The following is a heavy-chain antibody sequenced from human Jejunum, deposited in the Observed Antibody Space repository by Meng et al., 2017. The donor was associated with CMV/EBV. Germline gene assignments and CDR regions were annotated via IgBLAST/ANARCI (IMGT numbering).Heavy chain of an antibody. J-gene: IGHJ4*02. Sequence: GFTFSSYAVNWVRQAPGKGLEWVSFIGSSGRTIYFADSVKDRFTISRDNAKNSLYLQMNNLTVEDTAMYYCTRGGWRYSFGSFDYWGQGALVTVSS. CDR1: GFTFSSYA. D-gene: IGHD5-18*01. CDR2: IGSSGRTI. V-gene: IGHV3-21*01. CDR3: TRGGWRYSFGSFDY.